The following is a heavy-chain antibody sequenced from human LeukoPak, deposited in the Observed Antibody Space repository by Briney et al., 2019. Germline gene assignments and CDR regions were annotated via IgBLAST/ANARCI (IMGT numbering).Heavy chain of an antibody. Sequence: GGSLRLSCAASGFTSSSYGMHWVRQAPGKGLEWVAVIWYDGSNKYYADSVKGRFTISRDNSKNTLYLQMNSLRAEDTAVYYCARPQLDPGAFDIWGQGTMVTVSS. J-gene: IGHJ3*02. D-gene: IGHD1-1*01. V-gene: IGHV3-33*01. CDR1: GFTSSSYG. CDR3: ARPQLDPGAFDI. CDR2: IWYDGSNK.